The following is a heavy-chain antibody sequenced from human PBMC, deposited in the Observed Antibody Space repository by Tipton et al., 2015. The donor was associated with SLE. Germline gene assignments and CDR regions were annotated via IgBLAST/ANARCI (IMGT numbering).Heavy chain of an antibody. V-gene: IGHV3-30*04. CDR3: TDHDAFHI. CDR2: ISFDESVQ. J-gene: IGHJ3*02. CDR1: GYGAPTFA. Sequence: SLRLSCAASGYGAPTFAMHWVRQAPGKGLEWVAVISFDESVQYYADSVRGRFTVSRDASKNMMYLQMSSLRVGDTAVYYCTDHDAFHIWGQGTVVTVSS.